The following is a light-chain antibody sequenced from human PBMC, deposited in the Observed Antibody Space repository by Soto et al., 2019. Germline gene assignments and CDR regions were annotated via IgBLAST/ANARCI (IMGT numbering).Light chain of an antibody. CDR1: QTISAA. CDR2: SAS. J-gene: IGKJ1*01. Sequence: IVMTRSPATLSVCPEGRATVSCRASQTISAALALYQQYPGQAPRLRIYSASRGATGFPARFSGSGSGTDVTLTISSLQSEDFAAYYCQQYNNWPWTFGQGTKVGI. CDR3: QQYNNWPWT. V-gene: IGKV3-15*01.